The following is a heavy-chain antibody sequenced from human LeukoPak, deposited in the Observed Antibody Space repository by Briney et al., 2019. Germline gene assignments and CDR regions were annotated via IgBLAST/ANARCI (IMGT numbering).Heavy chain of an antibody. CDR3: ARRRITMIVVGLDAFDI. V-gene: IGHV3-7*01. CDR2: IKQDGSEK. Sequence: GGSLRLSCAASGFTFSSYSMSWVRQAPGKGLEWVANIKQDGSEKYYVDSVKGRFTISRDNAKNSLYLQMNSLRAEDTAVYYCARRRITMIVVGLDAFDIWGQGTMVTVSS. CDR1: GFTFSSYS. J-gene: IGHJ3*02. D-gene: IGHD3-22*01.